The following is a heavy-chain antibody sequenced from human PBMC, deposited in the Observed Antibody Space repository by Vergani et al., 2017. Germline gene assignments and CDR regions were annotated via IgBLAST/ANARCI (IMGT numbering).Heavy chain of an antibody. Sequence: QVQLQESGPGLVKPSETLSLICDFFDFISNGHYWGWIRQSPEKGLEWIGSLYASGSTYYSPSLKSRVAISIDTSKNHFSLRLSSVTAADTAVYYCARLRLEDSGYDFGGMDVWGQGTTVIVSS. D-gene: IGHD5-12*01. CDR2: LYASGST. CDR3: ARLRLEDSGYDFGGMDV. J-gene: IGHJ6*02. CDR1: DFISNGHY. V-gene: IGHV4-38-2*01.